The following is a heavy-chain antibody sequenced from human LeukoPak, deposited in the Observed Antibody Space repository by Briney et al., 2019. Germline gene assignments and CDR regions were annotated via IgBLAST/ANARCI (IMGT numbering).Heavy chain of an antibody. Sequence: SVKVSCTASGGTFSSYAISWVRQAPGQGLEWMGGIIPIFGTANYAQKFQGRVTITADESTSTAYMELSSLRSEDTAVYYCASGPRRQPHIAAVIDYWGQGTLVTVSS. CDR2: IIPIFGTA. V-gene: IGHV1-69*13. CDR3: ASGPRRQPHIAAVIDY. J-gene: IGHJ4*02. D-gene: IGHD6-13*01. CDR1: GGTFSSYA.